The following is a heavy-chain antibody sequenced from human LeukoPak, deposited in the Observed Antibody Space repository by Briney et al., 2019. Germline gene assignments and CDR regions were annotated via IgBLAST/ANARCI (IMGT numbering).Heavy chain of an antibody. V-gene: IGHV3-23*01. CDR1: GFTFSSSS. D-gene: IGHD6-19*01. CDR3: AKGSGWYV. Sequence: GGSLRLSWAASGFTFSSSSMSWVRQAPGKGLEWVSVISGSGGSTDYADSVKGRFTISRDNSKNTLYLQINSLRAEDTAVYYCAKGSGWYVWGQGTLVTVSS. J-gene: IGHJ4*02. CDR2: ISGSGGST.